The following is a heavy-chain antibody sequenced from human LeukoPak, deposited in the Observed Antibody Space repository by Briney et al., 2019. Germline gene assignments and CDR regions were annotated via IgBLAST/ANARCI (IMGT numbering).Heavy chain of an antibody. Sequence: GGSLRLPCAASGFTFSSYAMHWVRQAPGKGLEWVAVISYDGSNKYYADSVKGRFTISRDNSKNTLYLQMNSLRAEDTAVYYCAREIGAFDIWGQGTMVTVSS. CDR1: GFTFSSYA. CDR2: ISYDGSNK. J-gene: IGHJ3*02. D-gene: IGHD2-21*01. V-gene: IGHV3-30-3*01. CDR3: AREIGAFDI.